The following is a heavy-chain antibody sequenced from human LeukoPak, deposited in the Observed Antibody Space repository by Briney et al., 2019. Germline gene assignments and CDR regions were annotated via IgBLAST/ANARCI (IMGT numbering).Heavy chain of an antibody. CDR3: ARAPDYDILTGYPYYFDY. CDR2: IFHSGTT. CDR1: GYSISSRYY. D-gene: IGHD3-9*01. Sequence: SETLSLTCTVSGYSISSRYYCGWIQQPLGKGLEWTGRIFHSGTTYYNPTLKSRVTISVATSKNQFSLRLSSVTAADTAVYYCARAPDYDILTGYPYYFDYWGQGTMVTVSS. V-gene: IGHV4-38-2*02. J-gene: IGHJ4*02.